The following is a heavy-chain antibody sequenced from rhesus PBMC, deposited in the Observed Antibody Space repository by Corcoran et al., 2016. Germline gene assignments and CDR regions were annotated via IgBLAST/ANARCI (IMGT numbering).Heavy chain of an antibody. V-gene: IGHV4S10*01. J-gene: IGHJ2*01. CDR2: IFGSSTST. CDR1: GGSISDGSR. D-gene: IGHD2-2*01. CDR3: ARVLRNPYWYFDL. Sequence: QVQLQESGPGVVQPSETLSLTCAVSGGSISDGSRLSWIRQPPGKGLASIGYIFGSSTSTNCNPPLKSRVTMSKDTAKNQFSLRLSSVTAADTAVYYCARVLRNPYWYFDLWGPGTPITISS.